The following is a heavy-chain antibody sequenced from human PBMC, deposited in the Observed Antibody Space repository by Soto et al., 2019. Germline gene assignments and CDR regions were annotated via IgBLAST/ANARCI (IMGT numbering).Heavy chain of an antibody. V-gene: IGHV3-23*01. D-gene: IGHD3-22*01. J-gene: IGHJ5*02. CDR2: ISGSGGST. CDR1: GFTFSSYA. CDR3: AKDLDSSGYNWFDP. Sequence: PGGSLRLSCAASGFTFSSYAMSWVRQDPGKGLEWVSAISGSGGSTYYADSVKGRFTISRDNSKNTLYLQMNSLRAEDTAVYYCAKDLDSSGYNWFDPWGQGTLVTVSS.